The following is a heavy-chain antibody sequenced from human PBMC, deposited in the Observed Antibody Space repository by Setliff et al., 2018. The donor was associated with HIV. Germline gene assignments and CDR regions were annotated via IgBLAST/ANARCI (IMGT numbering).Heavy chain of an antibody. J-gene: IGHJ6*03. V-gene: IGHV1-8*01. Sequence: ASVKVSCKASGYTFPTYDIHWVRQATGQGLEWMGWMNPNSGNAEYAQRFQGRVTLTRNTSISTAYMELSSLTSEDTAVYYCARNTETQYYDFWSGPWGYMDVWGKGTTVTVSS. CDR3: ARNTETQYYDFWSGPWGYMDV. D-gene: IGHD3-3*01. CDR2: MNPNSGNA. CDR1: GYTFPTYD.